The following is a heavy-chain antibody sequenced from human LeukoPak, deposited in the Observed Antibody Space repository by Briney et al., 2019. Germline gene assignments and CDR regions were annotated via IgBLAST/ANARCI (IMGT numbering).Heavy chain of an antibody. CDR3: AKSSYYDILTGYARH. J-gene: IGHJ4*02. D-gene: IGHD3-9*01. Sequence: GGSLRLSCAASGFTFSSYAMSWVRQAPGKGLEWVSAISGSGGSTYYADSVKGRFTISRDNSKNTLYLQMNSLRAEDTAVYYCAKSSYYDILTGYARHWGQGTLVTVSS. CDR1: GFTFSSYA. V-gene: IGHV3-23*01. CDR2: ISGSGGST.